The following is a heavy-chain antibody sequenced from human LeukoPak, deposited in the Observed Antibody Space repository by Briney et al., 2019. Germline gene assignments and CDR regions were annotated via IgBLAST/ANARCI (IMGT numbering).Heavy chain of an antibody. CDR2: IYSGGDT. CDR3: ARDPRIVTTIGAYYYFGMDV. V-gene: IGHV3-66*01. Sequence: GGSLRLSCPASGFTVSRNYMNWVRQAPGKGLEWVSVIYSGGDTYYADSVKGRFIISRDNSKNTLYLQMNSLRAEDTAVYYCARDPRIVTTIGAYYYFGMDVWGQGTTVTVSS. D-gene: IGHD1-26*01. CDR1: GFTVSRNY. J-gene: IGHJ6*02.